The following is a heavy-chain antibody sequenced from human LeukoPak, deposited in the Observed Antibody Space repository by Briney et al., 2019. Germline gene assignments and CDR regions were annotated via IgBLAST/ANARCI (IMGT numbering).Heavy chain of an antibody. J-gene: IGHJ4*02. Sequence: GESLKISCKGYRYSFSNYWIGWVRQMPGRGLEWMGIIYPGDSHTTYSPSFEGQVTISADKSISSAYLQWSSLKASDTAMYYCARHYYGSSGYYYFDYWGQGTLVTVSS. CDR3: ARHYYGSSGYYYFDY. V-gene: IGHV5-51*01. CDR1: RYSFSNYW. CDR2: IYPGDSHT. D-gene: IGHD3-22*01.